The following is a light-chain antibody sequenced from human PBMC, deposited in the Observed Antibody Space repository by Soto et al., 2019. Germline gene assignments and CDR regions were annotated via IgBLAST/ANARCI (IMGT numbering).Light chain of an antibody. CDR2: GNS. CDR3: QSYDSSLSVV. CDR1: SSNIGAGYD. Sequence: QSVLTQPPSVSGAPGQRVTISCTGSSSNIGAGYDVHWYQQLPGTAPKLLIYGNSNRPSGVPDRFSGSKSGPSASLAITGLQDEDEADYYCQSYDSSLSVVFGGGTKLTVL. J-gene: IGLJ2*01. V-gene: IGLV1-40*01.